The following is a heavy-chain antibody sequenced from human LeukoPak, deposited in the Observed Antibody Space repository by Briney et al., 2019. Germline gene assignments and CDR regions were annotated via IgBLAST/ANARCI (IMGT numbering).Heavy chain of an antibody. V-gene: IGHV1-24*01. Sequence: ASVKVSCKASGGTFSSYAISWVRQAPGKGLEWMGGFDPEDGETIYAQKFQGRVTMTEDTSTDTAYMELSSLRSEDTAVYYCATVGAYWIVPGAFDIWGQGTMVTVSS. CDR2: FDPEDGET. D-gene: IGHD1-26*01. CDR1: GGTFSSYA. J-gene: IGHJ3*02. CDR3: ATVGAYWIVPGAFDI.